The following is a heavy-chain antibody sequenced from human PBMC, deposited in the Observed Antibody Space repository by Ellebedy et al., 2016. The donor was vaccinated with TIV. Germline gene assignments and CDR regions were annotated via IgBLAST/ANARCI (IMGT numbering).Heavy chain of an antibody. J-gene: IGHJ6*02. Sequence: SLKISCAASGFAFSSYAMSWVRQAPGKGLEWVSGISWNSGSIGYADSVKGRFTISRDNVKNSLYLQMNSLRAEDTAVYYCAREGYCSGGSCSYYGMDVWGQGTTVTVSS. V-gene: IGHV3-9*01. CDR3: AREGYCSGGSCSYYGMDV. CDR1: GFAFSSYA. D-gene: IGHD2-15*01. CDR2: ISWNSGSI.